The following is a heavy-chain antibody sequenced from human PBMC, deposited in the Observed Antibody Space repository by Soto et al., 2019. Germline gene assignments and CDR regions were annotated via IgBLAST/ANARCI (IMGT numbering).Heavy chain of an antibody. CDR3: ARNVLLWFGAPNWFDP. Sequence: QVTVKESGPVLVKPTETLTLTCTVSGFSLSNARMGVSWIRQPPGKALEWLAHIFSNDEKSYSTSLKSRLTISKDTSKSQVVLTMTNMDPVDTATYYCARNVLLWFGAPNWFDPWGQGTLVTVSS. J-gene: IGHJ5*02. D-gene: IGHD3-10*01. CDR2: IFSNDEK. V-gene: IGHV2-26*01. CDR1: GFSLSNARMG.